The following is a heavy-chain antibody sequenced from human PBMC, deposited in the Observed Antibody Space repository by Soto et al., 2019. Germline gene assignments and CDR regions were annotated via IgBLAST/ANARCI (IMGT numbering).Heavy chain of an antibody. Sequence: EVQLLESGGGLVQPGGSLRLSCAASGFTFNSYPMSWVRQAPGKGLEWVSGISGTGGSTFYADSVKGRFTISRDNSRNTVSLQMNSLRAEDTALYFCAKAMTTVTTGSYFDYWGQGTLVTVSS. CDR3: AKAMTTVTTGSYFDY. CDR2: ISGTGGST. D-gene: IGHD4-17*01. V-gene: IGHV3-23*01. CDR1: GFTFNSYP. J-gene: IGHJ4*02.